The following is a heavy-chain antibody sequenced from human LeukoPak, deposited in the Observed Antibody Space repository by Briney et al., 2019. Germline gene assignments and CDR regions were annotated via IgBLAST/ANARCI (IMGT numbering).Heavy chain of an antibody. V-gene: IGHV1-2*02. J-gene: IGHJ3*02. CDR1: GYTCTGYY. D-gene: IGHD3-3*01. Sequence: GASVKVSGKASGYTCTGYYMHWVRQAPGQGLEWMGWINPSSGGTNYAQKFQGRVTMTRDTSISTAYMELSRLRSDDTAVYYCARLTYYDFWSGYNYAFDIWGQGTMVTVSS. CDR3: ARLTYYDFWSGYNYAFDI. CDR2: INPSSGGT.